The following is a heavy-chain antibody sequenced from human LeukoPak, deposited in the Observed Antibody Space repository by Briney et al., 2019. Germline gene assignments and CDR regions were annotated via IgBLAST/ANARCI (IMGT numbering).Heavy chain of an antibody. D-gene: IGHD3-10*01. V-gene: IGHV3-9*01. Sequence: GGSLRLSCAASGFTFDDYAMHWVRQAPGKGLEWVSGISWNSGSIGYADSVKGRFTISRDNAKNSLYLQMNSLRAEDTALYYCAKDTSHHYGSGSAIGDYWGQGTLVTVSS. CDR2: ISWNSGSI. J-gene: IGHJ4*02. CDR1: GFTFDDYA. CDR3: AKDTSHHYGSGSAIGDY.